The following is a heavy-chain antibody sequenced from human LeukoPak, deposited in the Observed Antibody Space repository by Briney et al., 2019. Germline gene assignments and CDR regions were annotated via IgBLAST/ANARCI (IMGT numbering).Heavy chain of an antibody. D-gene: IGHD6-13*01. J-gene: IGHJ4*02. Sequence: SQTLSLTCAISGDSVSSNSAAWNWIRQSPSRGLEWLGRTYYRSNRYNDFALSLKSRIIINPDTSKNQFSLQLDSVTPEDTAVYYCAREEEDSGSWTSFDYWGQGTLVTVSS. CDR1: GDSVSSNSAA. V-gene: IGHV6-1*01. CDR2: TYYRSNRYN. CDR3: AREEEDSGSWTSFDY.